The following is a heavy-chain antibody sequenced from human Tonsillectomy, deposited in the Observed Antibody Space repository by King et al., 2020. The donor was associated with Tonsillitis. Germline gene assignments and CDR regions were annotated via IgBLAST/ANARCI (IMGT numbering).Heavy chain of an antibody. J-gene: IGHJ4*02. D-gene: IGHD5-18*01. CDR3: ARIWIQLWSPDY. CDR1: GFTLSDYY. CDR2: MSSSGCTI. Sequence: VQLVESGGGLVKPGGSLRLSCAASGFTLSDYYISWIRQAPGKGREWVSYMSSSGCTIYYAESVKGRFTISRDNAKNSLYLQMKSLRAEDTAVYYCARIWIQLWSPDYWGQGTLVTVSS. V-gene: IGHV3-11*01.